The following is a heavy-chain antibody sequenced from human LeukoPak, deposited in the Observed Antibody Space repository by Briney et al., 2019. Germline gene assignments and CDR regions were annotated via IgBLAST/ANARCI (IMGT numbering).Heavy chain of an antibody. V-gene: IGHV1-2*02. CDR3: AYLAVFHTQGIDY. Sequence: GASVKVSCKASGYTFADYYMQWVRQAPGQGLEWMGWINPNSGGTNYAQKFQGRVTMTRDTSISTAYMELSRLRSDDTAVYYCAYLAVFHTQGIDYWGQGALVTVSS. J-gene: IGHJ4*02. D-gene: IGHD2-15*01. CDR1: GYTFADYY. CDR2: INPNSGGT.